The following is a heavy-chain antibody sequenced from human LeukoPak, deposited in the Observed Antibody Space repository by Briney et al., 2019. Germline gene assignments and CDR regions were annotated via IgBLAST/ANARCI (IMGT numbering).Heavy chain of an antibody. CDR3: ARDGRRRIAAAGFDY. V-gene: IGHV3-21*01. D-gene: IGHD6-13*01. J-gene: IGHJ4*02. CDR1: GFTFSSYS. CDR2: ISSSSYI. Sequence: GGSLRLSCAASGFTFSSYSMNWVRQAPGKGLEWVSSISSSSYIYYADSVKGRFTISRDNAKDSLYLQMNSLRAEDTAVYYCARDGRRRIAAAGFDYWGQGTLVTVSS.